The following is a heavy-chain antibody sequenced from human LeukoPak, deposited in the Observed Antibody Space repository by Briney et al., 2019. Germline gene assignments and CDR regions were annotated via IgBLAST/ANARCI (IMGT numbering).Heavy chain of an antibody. CDR3: AREGSDNSGYDLDF. CDR2: ISYDGSNK. J-gene: IGHJ4*02. D-gene: IGHD3-9*01. CDR1: GFTFSSYG. V-gene: IGHV3-30*03. Sequence: GGSLRLSCAASGFTFSSYGMHWVRQAPGKGLKWVAVISYDGSNKYYADSVKGRFTISRDNSKNTLYLQVNSLRAEDTAVYYCAREGSDNSGYDLDFWGQGTLVTVSS.